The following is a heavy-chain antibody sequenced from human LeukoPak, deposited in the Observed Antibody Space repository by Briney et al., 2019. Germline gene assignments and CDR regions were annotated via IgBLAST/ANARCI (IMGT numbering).Heavy chain of an antibody. V-gene: IGHV4-39*07. CDR3: ARGSSGWFDY. J-gene: IGHJ4*02. CDR2: IYYSGST. Sequence: SETLSLTCTVSGGSISSSSYYWGWIRQPPGKGLEWIGSIYYSGSTNYNPSLKSRVTISVDTSKNQFSLKLSSVTAADTAVYYCARGSSGWFDYWGQGTLVTVSS. CDR1: GGSISSSSYY. D-gene: IGHD6-19*01.